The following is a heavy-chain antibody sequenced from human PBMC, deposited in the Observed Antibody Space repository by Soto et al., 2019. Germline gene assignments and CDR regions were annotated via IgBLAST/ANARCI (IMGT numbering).Heavy chain of an antibody. V-gene: IGHV3-23*01. Sequence: GGSLRLSCAASGFTLSAYAMSWVRQAPGKGLEWVSVISGSGDATYYADSVRGRLTISRDDSMNTLYLDMYSLRAEDTAVYFCAKAQEASGNVNSYFDTWGQGTLVTVSS. D-gene: IGHD2-15*01. CDR2: ISGSGDAT. CDR3: AKAQEASGNVNSYFDT. J-gene: IGHJ4*02. CDR1: GFTLSAYA.